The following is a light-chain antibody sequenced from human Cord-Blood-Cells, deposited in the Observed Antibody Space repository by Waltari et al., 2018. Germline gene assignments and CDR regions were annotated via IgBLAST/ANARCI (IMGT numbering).Light chain of an antibody. CDR2: DVS. CDR1: SSDVGGYNY. Sequence: QSALTQPASVSGSPGQSITISCPGTSSDVGGYNYVSWYQQHPRKAPKPMIYDVSKQPSGVSNRFSGSKSGNTASLTISGLQAEDEADYYCSSYTSSSTWVFGGGTKLTVL. J-gene: IGLJ3*02. CDR3: SSYTSSSTWV. V-gene: IGLV2-14*01.